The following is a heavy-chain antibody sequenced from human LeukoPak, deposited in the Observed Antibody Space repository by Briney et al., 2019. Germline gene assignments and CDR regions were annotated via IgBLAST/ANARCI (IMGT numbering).Heavy chain of an antibody. CDR1: GFTFNSYN. CDR3: ARDYLRTTVTAPWYFDL. Sequence: GGSLRLSCAASGFTFNSYNMNWVRQAPGKGLEWVANIRQDGSEKYYVDSVKGRFTISRDNAKNSLYLQMNSLRAEDTAVYYCARDYLRTTVTAPWYFDLWGRGTLVTVSS. CDR2: IRQDGSEK. D-gene: IGHD4-17*01. J-gene: IGHJ2*01. V-gene: IGHV3-7*01.